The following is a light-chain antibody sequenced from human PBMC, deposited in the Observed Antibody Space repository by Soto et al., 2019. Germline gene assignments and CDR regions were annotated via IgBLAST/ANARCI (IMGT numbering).Light chain of an antibody. CDR3: QQYRT. CDR1: QSVSSSS. J-gene: IGKJ1*01. CDR2: GAS. Sequence: EIVLTQSPGTLSLSPGERATLSCRASQSVSSSSLAWYQQKPGQAPRLLLYGASSKATGIPDRFSGSGSGTDFTLTISRLEPEEFAVYYCQQYRTFGQGTKVEIK. V-gene: IGKV3-20*01.